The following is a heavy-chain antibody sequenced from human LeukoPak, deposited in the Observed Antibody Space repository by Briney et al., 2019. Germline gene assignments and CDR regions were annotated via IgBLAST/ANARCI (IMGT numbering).Heavy chain of an antibody. Sequence: SETLSLTCAVYGGSFSGYYWSWIRQPPGKGLEWIGEINHSGSTNYNPSLKSRVTISVDTSKNQFSLKLSSATAADTAVYYCAKGGAGYYGSGSKYGMDVWGKGTTVTVSS. CDR1: GGSFSGYY. J-gene: IGHJ6*04. D-gene: IGHD3-10*01. CDR3: AKGGAGYYGSGSKYGMDV. V-gene: IGHV4-34*01. CDR2: INHSGST.